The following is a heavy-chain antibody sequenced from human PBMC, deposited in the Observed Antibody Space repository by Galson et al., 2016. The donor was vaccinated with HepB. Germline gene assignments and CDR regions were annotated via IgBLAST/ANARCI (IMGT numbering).Heavy chain of an antibody. CDR3: ARGGRDDAFDI. J-gene: IGHJ3*02. CDR1: GGSFNGNY. Sequence: ETLSLTCSIYGGSFNGNYWSWVRQPPGKGLEWLGEINHRGITNQNPSLNSRVAISVDRSKNQFSLKLSSVTAADTAVYYCARGGRDDAFDIWGQGTMATVSS. CDR2: INHRGIT. V-gene: IGHV4-34*01.